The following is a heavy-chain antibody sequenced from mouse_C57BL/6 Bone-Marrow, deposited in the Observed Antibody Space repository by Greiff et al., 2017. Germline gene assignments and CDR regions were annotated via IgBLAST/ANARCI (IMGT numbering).Heavy chain of an antibody. CDR3: ARRGLTMDY. D-gene: IGHD3-3*01. V-gene: IGHV1-54*01. Sequence: QVQLQQSGAELVRPGTSVKVSCKASGYAFTNYLIEWVKQRPGQGLEWIGEIYPRSGNTYYNEKFKGKATLTADKSSSTAYMELRSLTSEDSAVYFCARRGLTMDYWGQGTSVTVSS. CDR1: GYAFTNYL. CDR2: IYPRSGNT. J-gene: IGHJ4*01.